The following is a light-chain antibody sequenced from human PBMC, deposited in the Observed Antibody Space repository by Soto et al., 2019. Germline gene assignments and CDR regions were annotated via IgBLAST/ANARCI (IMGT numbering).Light chain of an antibody. CDR1: SSNIGAGYD. J-gene: IGLJ1*01. CDR3: QSYDSSLSGPRV. Sequence: QSVLTQPPSVSGAPGQRATISCTGSSSNIGAGYDVHWYQQLPGTAPKLLIYGNSNRPSGVPDRFSGSKSGTSASLAITGLQAEDEADYYCQSYDSSLSGPRVFGTGTKLTVL. V-gene: IGLV1-40*01. CDR2: GNS.